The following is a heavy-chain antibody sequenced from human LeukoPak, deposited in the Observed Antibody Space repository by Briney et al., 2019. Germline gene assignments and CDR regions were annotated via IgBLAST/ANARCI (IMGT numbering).Heavy chain of an antibody. CDR1: GFTFSSYA. CDR3: AKDLFSALAVGIDY. D-gene: IGHD5-18*01. CDR2: ISDSGGST. Sequence: GGSLRLSCAASGFTFSSYAMSWVRQAPGKGLEWVSVISDSGGSTYYADSVKGRFTISRDNSKNMLYLQMNSLRAEDTAVYYCAKDLFSALAVGIDYWGQGTMVTVSS. V-gene: IGHV3-23*01. J-gene: IGHJ3*01.